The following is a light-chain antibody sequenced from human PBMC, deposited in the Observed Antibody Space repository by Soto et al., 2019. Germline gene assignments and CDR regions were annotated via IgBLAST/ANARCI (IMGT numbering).Light chain of an antibody. Sequence: EIVLTQSPGTLSLSPGERATLSCRASPSVSSSYLAWYQQKPGQAPRLLIYGASSRATGIPYRFSGSGSGTDFTLTISRLEPEDFAVYYCQQYGTSPRTFGQGTKVEI. J-gene: IGKJ1*01. V-gene: IGKV3-20*01. CDR3: QQYGTSPRT. CDR1: PSVSSSY. CDR2: GAS.